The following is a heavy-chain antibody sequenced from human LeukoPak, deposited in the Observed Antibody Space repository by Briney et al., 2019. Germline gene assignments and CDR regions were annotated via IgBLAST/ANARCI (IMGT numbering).Heavy chain of an antibody. CDR1: GGSISSYY. D-gene: IGHD5-18*01. CDR2: IYYSGTT. Sequence: SETLSLTCTVSGGSISSYYWSWIRPPPGKGLEWIGYIYYSGTTKYNPSLQSRVTISVDTSKNKFSLKLSSVTAADTAVYYCARTTEGGYTYDYFYYYYMDVWGKGTTVTISS. V-gene: IGHV4-59*01. J-gene: IGHJ6*03. CDR3: ARTTEGGYTYDYFYYYYMDV.